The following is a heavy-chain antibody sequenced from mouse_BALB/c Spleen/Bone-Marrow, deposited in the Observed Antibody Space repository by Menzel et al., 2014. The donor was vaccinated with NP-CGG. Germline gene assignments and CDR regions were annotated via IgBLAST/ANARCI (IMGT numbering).Heavy chain of an antibody. Sequence: QVQLQQSGAELVRPGASVKLSCRASGYTFTSYWINLVKQRPGQGLEWIGNIYPSDSYTNYNQRFKDKATLTVDKSSSTAYMQLSSPTSEDSAVYYCTRYGNSHYYAMDYWGQGTSVTVSS. V-gene: IGHV1-69*02. J-gene: IGHJ4*01. D-gene: IGHD1-1*01. CDR2: IYPSDSYT. CDR3: TRYGNSHYYAMDY. CDR1: GYTFTSYW.